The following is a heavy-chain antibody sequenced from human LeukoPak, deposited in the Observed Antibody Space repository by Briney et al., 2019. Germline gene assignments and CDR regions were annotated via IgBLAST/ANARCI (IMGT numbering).Heavy chain of an antibody. J-gene: IGHJ5*02. Sequence: ASVKGSCKTSGYTFTGYYMHWLRQAPGQGLEWMGRINPNSGGTYYAQKFRSRVTMTRDTSISTAYMELASLITDDTAVYYCAGGVLHGGGNWFDPWGQGTLVTVSS. CDR1: GYTFTGYY. CDR3: AGGVLHGGGNWFDP. V-gene: IGHV1-2*06. CDR2: INPNSGGT. D-gene: IGHD3-16*01.